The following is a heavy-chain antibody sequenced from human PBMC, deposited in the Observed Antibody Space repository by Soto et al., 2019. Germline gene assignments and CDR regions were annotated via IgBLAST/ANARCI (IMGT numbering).Heavy chain of an antibody. CDR1: GYPFTSYD. Sequence: QVQLVQFGAEVKKPGASVKVSCKASGYPFTSYDINWVRQATGQGLEWMGWMNPNSGNTGYAQKFQGRVSMTRNTSISTAYMELSSLTSEDTAVYYCARMRFGVSNKPTNRFDPWGQGTLVTVSS. J-gene: IGHJ5*02. CDR3: ARMRFGVSNKPTNRFDP. D-gene: IGHD3-10*01. V-gene: IGHV1-8*01. CDR2: MNPNSGNT.